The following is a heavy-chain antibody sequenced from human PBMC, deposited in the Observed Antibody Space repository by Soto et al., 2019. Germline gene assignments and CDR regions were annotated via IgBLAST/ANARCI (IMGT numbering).Heavy chain of an antibody. Sequence: QVQLVESGGGVVQTGTSLRLSCAASGFTFSNYGMHWVRQAPGKGLEWVAVLWYDGSKEDYADSVKGRFIISRDNSKNILYLHMSSLRADDTAIYYCARARASYYDSPDYWGQGTLVTVSS. D-gene: IGHD3-22*01. CDR1: GFTFSNYG. CDR3: ARARASYYDSPDY. J-gene: IGHJ4*02. V-gene: IGHV3-33*01. CDR2: LWYDGSKE.